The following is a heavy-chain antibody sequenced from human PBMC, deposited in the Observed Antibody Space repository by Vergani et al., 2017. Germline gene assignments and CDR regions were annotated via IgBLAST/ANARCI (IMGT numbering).Heavy chain of an antibody. CDR3: AVVKGIAAADRGWFDP. CDR2: IYPGDSDT. D-gene: IGHD6-13*01. V-gene: IGHV5-51*01. J-gene: IGHJ5*02. Sequence: EVQLVQSGAEVKKPGESLKISCKGSGYSFTSYWIGWVRQMPGKGLEWMGIIYPGDSDTRYSPSFQGQVTISADKSISTAYLQWSSLKASDTAMYYCAVVKGIAAADRGWFDPWGQGTLVTVSS. CDR1: GYSFTSYW.